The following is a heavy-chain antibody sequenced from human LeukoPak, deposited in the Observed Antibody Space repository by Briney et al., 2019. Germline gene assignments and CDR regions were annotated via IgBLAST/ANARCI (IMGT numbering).Heavy chain of an antibody. CDR1: GGSISSYY. CDR3: ARTPGSSGYFDY. D-gene: IGHD6-19*01. V-gene: IGHV4-59*01. J-gene: IGHJ4*02. CDR2: IYYSGST. Sequence: PSETLSLTCTVSGGSISSYYWSWIRQPPGKGLEWIGYIYYSGSTNYNPSLKSRVTISVDTSKNQFSLKLSSVTAADTAVYYCARTPGSSGYFDYWGQGTLVTVSS.